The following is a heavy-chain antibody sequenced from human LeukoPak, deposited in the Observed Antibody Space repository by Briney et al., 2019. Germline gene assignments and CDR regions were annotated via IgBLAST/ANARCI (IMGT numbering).Heavy chain of an antibody. V-gene: IGHV3-48*04. J-gene: IGHJ4*02. CDR1: GFTFSSYS. CDR3: ARVISIGYSSGWSPDY. D-gene: IGHD6-19*01. CDR2: ISSSSSTI. Sequence: GGSLRLSCAASGFTFSSYSMNWVRQAPGKGLEWVSYISSSSSTIYYADSVKGRFTISRDNAKDSLYLQMNSLRAEDTAVYYCARVISIGYSSGWSPDYWGQGTLVTVSS.